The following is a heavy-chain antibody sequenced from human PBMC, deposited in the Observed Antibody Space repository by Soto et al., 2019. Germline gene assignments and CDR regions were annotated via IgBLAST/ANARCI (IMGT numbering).Heavy chain of an antibody. CDR2: ISSSSSYI. CDR1: GFTFSSYS. Sequence: GGSLRLSCAASGFTFSSYSMNWVRQAPGKGLEWVSSISSSSSYIYYADSVKGRFTISRDNAKNSLYLQMNSLRAEDTAVYYCARGSVSSRWYSYYYYYGMDVWGQGTTVTVSS. CDR3: ARGSVSSRWYSYYYYYGMDV. V-gene: IGHV3-21*01. J-gene: IGHJ6*02. D-gene: IGHD6-13*01.